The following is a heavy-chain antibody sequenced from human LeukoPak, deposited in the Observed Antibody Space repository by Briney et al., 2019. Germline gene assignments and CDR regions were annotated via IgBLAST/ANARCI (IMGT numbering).Heavy chain of an antibody. J-gene: IGHJ4*02. CDR1: RGSISSYY. CDR3: ARYSGYDSFDY. Sequence: PSETLSLTCTVSRGSISSYYWTWMRQPAGKGLEWIGRIYTSGSTDHNPSLKSRVTMSVDTSKNQFSLKLTSVTAADTAVYYCARYSGYDSFDYWGQGTLVTVSS. V-gene: IGHV4-4*07. CDR2: IYTSGST. D-gene: IGHD5-12*01.